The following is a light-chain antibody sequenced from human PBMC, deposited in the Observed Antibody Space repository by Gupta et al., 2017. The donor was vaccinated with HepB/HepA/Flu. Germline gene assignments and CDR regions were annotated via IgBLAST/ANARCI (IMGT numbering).Light chain of an antibody. CDR2: LGS. Sequence: DFVMTQSPLSLPVTPGEPASISCRSSQSLLHSNGYNYLDWYLQKPGQSPQLLIYLGSNRASGVPDRFSGSGSGTDFTLKISRVDAEDVGIYYCRQALQTPYTFGQGTKMEIK. J-gene: IGKJ2*01. V-gene: IGKV2-28*01. CDR1: QSLLHSNGYNY. CDR3: RQALQTPYT.